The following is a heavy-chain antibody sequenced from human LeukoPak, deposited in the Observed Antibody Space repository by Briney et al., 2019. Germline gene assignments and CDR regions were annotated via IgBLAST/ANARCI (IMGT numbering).Heavy chain of an antibody. D-gene: IGHD1-26*01. CDR1: GGSISSYY. CDR3: ARDRGSSGSYSWFDP. J-gene: IGHJ5*02. Sequence: SETLSLTCTVSGGSISSYYWSWIRQPPGKGLEWIGYIYYSGSTNYNPSLKSRVTISVDTSKNQFSLKLSSVTAADTAVYYCARDRGSSGSYSWFDPWGQGTLVTVS. CDR2: IYYSGST. V-gene: IGHV4-59*01.